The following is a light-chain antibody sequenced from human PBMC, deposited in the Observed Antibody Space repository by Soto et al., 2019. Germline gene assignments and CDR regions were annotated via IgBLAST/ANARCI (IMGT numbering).Light chain of an antibody. CDR2: WAS. Sequence: VIAQLTDPVAEAQGERATTRHKTWIRVVYSSNNKTYLGWYQQKPGQPPKLLTYWASARETGVPARVSGSGSGTYCSPTITSLQSEDVAVYYCQKDCSTPWTVSQGNKVDIK. J-gene: IGKJ1*01. CDR1: IRVVYSSNNKTY. CDR3: QKDCSTPWT. V-gene: IGKV4-1*01.